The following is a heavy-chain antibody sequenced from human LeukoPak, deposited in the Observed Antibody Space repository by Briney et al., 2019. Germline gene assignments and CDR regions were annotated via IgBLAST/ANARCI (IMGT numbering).Heavy chain of an antibody. CDR3: ARTGGAVAARSGFFDY. D-gene: IGHD6-6*01. CDR2: IYHSGST. CDR1: GGSISSSNW. V-gene: IGHV4-4*02. Sequence: PSETLSLTCAVSGGSISSSNWWSWVRQPPGKGLEWIGEIYHSGSTNYNPSLKSRVTISVDTSKNQFSLKLSSVTAADTAVYYCARTGGAVAARSGFFDYWGQGTLVTVSS. J-gene: IGHJ4*02.